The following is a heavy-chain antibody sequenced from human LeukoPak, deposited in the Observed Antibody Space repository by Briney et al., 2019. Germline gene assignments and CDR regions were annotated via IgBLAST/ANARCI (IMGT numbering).Heavy chain of an antibody. CDR2: MNPNNGDS. CDR1: GYTFTNYH. V-gene: IGHV1-8*03. J-gene: IGHJ4*02. Sequence: GASVKVSCKASGYTFTNYHINWVRQATGQGREWMGWMNPNNGDSGYAQKFQGRVTITRDTSISTSYMELRSLRSDDTAVYFCARTTSFTASGYDYWGQGTLVTVSS. CDR3: ARTTSFTASGYDY. D-gene: IGHD6-25*01.